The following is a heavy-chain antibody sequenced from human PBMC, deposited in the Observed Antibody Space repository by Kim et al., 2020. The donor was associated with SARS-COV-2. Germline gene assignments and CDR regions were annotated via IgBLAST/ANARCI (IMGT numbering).Heavy chain of an antibody. CDR2: ISSSSSTI. Sequence: GGSLRLSCAASGFTFSSYSMNWVRQAPGKGLEWVSYISSSSSTIYYADSVKGRFTISRDNAKNSLYLQMNSLRDEDTAVYYCARTPITHEKKLSGWELLWATTDYGMDVWGQGTTVTVSS. V-gene: IGHV3-48*02. D-gene: IGHD1-26*01. CDR1: GFTFSSYS. CDR3: ARTPITHEKKLSGWELLWATTDYGMDV. J-gene: IGHJ6*02.